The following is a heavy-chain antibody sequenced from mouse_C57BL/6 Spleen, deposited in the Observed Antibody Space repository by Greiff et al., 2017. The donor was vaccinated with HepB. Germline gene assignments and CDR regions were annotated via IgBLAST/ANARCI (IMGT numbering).Heavy chain of an antibody. V-gene: IGHV1-64*01. CDR1: GYTFTSYW. D-gene: IGHD2-1*01. J-gene: IGHJ2*01. CDR2: IHPNSGST. CDR3: AREGAYGNYEEFDY. Sequence: QVQLQQPGAELVKPGASVKLSCKASGYTFTSYWMHWVKQRPGQGLEWIGMIHPNSGSTNYNETFKSKATLTVDKSSSTAYMQLSSLTSEDSAVYYCAREGAYGNYEEFDYWGQGTTLTVSS.